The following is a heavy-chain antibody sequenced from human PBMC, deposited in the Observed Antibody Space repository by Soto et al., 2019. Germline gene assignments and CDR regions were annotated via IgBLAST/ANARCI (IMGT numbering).Heavy chain of an antibody. CDR2: LDGAGGST. V-gene: IGHV3-23*01. CDR1: GFTFSDYA. D-gene: IGHD3-10*01. CDR3: AAPRDEYGSGVSWFTYGMDI. Sequence: GGSLRLSCLASGFTFSDYAMTWVRHVPGRGLEWVASLDGAGGSTYYADSVRGRFTISRDNSQNTLFLQMKRLTVDDTAIYYCAAPRDEYGSGVSWFTYGMDIWGQGTTVTVPS. J-gene: IGHJ6*02.